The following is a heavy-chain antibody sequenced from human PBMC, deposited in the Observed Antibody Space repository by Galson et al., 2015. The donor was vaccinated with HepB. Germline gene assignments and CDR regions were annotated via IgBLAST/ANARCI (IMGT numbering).Heavy chain of an antibody. D-gene: IGHD2-15*01. CDR1: GYSFTSYW. V-gene: IGHV5-51*01. CDR2: IYPGDSDT. Sequence: QSGAEVKKPGESLKISCKGSGYSFTSYWIGWVRQMPGKGLEWMGIIYPGDSDTRYSPSFQGQVTISADKSISTAYLQWSSLKASDTAMYYCARHPFVVAATMGPRDYYMDVWGKGTTVTVSS. J-gene: IGHJ6*03. CDR3: ARHPFVVAATMGPRDYYMDV.